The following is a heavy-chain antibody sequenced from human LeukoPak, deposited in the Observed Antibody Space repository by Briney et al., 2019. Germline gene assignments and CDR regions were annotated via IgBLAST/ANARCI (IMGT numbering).Heavy chain of an antibody. J-gene: IGHJ3*02. CDR2: ITPVFDMA. D-gene: IGHD6-19*01. V-gene: IGHV1-69*04. CDR3: AIIALVPM. CDR1: GDTFNNYA. Sequence: GASVKVSCKVSGDTFNNYAISWVRQAPGQGLEWMGRITPVFDMANYAQKFQGTVTITADKSTSTVYMELSSLRNEDTAVYYCAIIALVPMWGQGTKVTVSS.